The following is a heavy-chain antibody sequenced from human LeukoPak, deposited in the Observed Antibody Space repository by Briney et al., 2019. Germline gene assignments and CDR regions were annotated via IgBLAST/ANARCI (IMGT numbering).Heavy chain of an antibody. Sequence: KASETLSLTCTVSGGSISSYYWSWIRQPAGKGLEWIGRIYTSGSTNYNPSLKSRVTMSVDTSKNQFSLKLSSVTATDTAVYYCARDRVGFGSSWSLYYFDYWGQGTLVTVSS. D-gene: IGHD6-6*01. J-gene: IGHJ4*02. CDR1: GGSISSYY. CDR2: IYTSGST. V-gene: IGHV4-4*07. CDR3: ARDRVGFGSSWSLYYFDY.